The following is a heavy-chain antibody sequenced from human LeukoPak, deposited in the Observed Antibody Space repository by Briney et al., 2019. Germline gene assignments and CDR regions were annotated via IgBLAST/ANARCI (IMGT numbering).Heavy chain of an antibody. CDR1: GFTFSSYW. V-gene: IGHV3-7*01. Sequence: GGSLRLSCAASGFTFSSYWMSWVRQAPGKGLEWVANIKQDGSQKYYVDSVKGRFTISRDNANNLLYLLMNSLRAEDTAVYYCAREDRIAAVLDYWGQGTLVTVSS. J-gene: IGHJ4*02. CDR3: AREDRIAAVLDY. D-gene: IGHD6-13*01. CDR2: IKQDGSQK.